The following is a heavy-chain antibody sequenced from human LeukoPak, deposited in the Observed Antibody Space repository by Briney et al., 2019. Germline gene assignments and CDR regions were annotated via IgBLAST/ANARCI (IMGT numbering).Heavy chain of an antibody. V-gene: IGHV5-51*01. CDR1: GYSFTSYW. Sequence: GESLKISCKGSGYSFTSYWIGWVRQMPGKGLEWMGIIYPGDSDTRYSPSFQGQVTISADKSISTAYLQWSSLKASDTAMYYCARGLRGDWLFNNWFDPWGQGTLVTVSS. CDR2: IYPGDSDT. CDR3: ARGLRGDWLFNNWFDP. D-gene: IGHD3-9*01. J-gene: IGHJ5*02.